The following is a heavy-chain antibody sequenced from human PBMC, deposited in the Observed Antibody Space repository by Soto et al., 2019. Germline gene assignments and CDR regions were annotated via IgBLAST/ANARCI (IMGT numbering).Heavy chain of an antibody. CDR3: ARSWGTKDSSGYSRFLDY. D-gene: IGHD3-22*01. J-gene: IGHJ4*02. CDR2: IIPIFGTA. V-gene: IGHV1-69*01. Sequence: VRVSCNASGGSLISYAIIWVRQAPGQGLEWMGGIIPIFGTANYAQKFQGRVTITADESTSTAYMELSSLRSEDTAVYYCARSWGTKDSSGYSRFLDYCGQGTLVIVSS. CDR1: GGSLISYA.